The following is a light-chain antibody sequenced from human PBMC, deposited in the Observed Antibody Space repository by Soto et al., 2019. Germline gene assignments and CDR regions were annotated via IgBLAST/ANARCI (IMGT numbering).Light chain of an antibody. J-gene: IGKJ4*01. CDR3: QQYDNLRIT. CDR1: QDISNY. Sequence: DIQMTQSPSSLSASVGDRVTITCQASQDISNYLNWYQQKPGKAPKLLIDDASNLETGVPSRFSGSGSGTDFTFTISSLQPEDIATYYCQQYDNLRITFGGGTKVEIK. V-gene: IGKV1-33*01. CDR2: DAS.